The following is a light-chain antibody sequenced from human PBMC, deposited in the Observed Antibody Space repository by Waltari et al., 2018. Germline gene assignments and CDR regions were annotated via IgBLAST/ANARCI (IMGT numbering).Light chain of an antibody. Sequence: DIQMTQSPSTLSASVGDRVPITCRASQSFRTFLAWYQQKPGKAPKLLIYRASTLESGVPSRFAGSGSETEFTLTISSLQPDDFATYYCQQYNHYSWTFGQGTEVDIK. CDR1: QSFRTF. J-gene: IGKJ1*01. V-gene: IGKV1-5*03. CDR3: QQYNHYSWT. CDR2: RAS.